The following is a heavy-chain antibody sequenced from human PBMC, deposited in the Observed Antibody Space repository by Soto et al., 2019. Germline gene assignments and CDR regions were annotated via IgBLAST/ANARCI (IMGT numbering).Heavy chain of an antibody. Sequence: QLQLVQSGAEAEKPGSSVRVSCKVLGGTFSRFALSWVRQAPGQGREWIGGIVPIFGVTNYAQNSEGRVTITAHESTATAYMDLRILLSDDTAVYDCARPDEGGYSSNDHYYNALDVWGQGPTVTVSS. CDR3: ARPDEGGYSSNDHYYNALDV. J-gene: IGHJ6*02. CDR2: IVPIFGVT. D-gene: IGHD3-10*01. V-gene: IGHV1-69*01. CDR1: GGTFSRFA.